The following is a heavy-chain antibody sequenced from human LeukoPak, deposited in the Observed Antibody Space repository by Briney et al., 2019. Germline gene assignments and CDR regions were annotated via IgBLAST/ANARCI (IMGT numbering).Heavy chain of an antibody. CDR1: GGSISSGSYY. J-gene: IGHJ2*01. Sequence: PSQTLSLTCTVSGGSISSGSYYWRWIRQPAGKGLEWIGRNYTSGSTNYHPLLKSRVAISVDTSKTQFSLKLSSVTAADTAVYYCARVVGTVTTGWYFDLWGRGTLVTVSS. V-gene: IGHV4-61*02. D-gene: IGHD4-17*01. CDR3: ARVVGTVTTGWYFDL. CDR2: NYTSGST.